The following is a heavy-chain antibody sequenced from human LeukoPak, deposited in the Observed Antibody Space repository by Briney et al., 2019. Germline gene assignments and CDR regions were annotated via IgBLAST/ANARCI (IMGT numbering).Heavy chain of an antibody. CDR3: AGITMVRGVIDPDYYYGMDV. D-gene: IGHD3-10*01. Sequence: GASVKVSCKASGYTITSYDINWVRQATGQGPEWMGWMNPNSGNTGYAQKFQGRVTMTRNTSISTAYMELSSLRSEDTAVYYCAGITMVRGVIDPDYYYGMDVWGQGTTVTVSS. CDR1: GYTITSYD. CDR2: MNPNSGNT. V-gene: IGHV1-8*01. J-gene: IGHJ6*02.